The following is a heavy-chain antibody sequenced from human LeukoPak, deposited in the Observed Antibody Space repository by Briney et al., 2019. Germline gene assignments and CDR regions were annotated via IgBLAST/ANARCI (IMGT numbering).Heavy chain of an antibody. D-gene: IGHD1-26*01. J-gene: IGHJ4*02. CDR2: ISISSSTI. V-gene: IGHV3-48*04. CDR3: ARDVPLMGASKTRYFDY. Sequence: GGSLRLSCVGSAFSFSNYSMHWVRQAPGKGLEWVSYISISSSTIYYADSVKGRFTISRDNAKNSLYLQMSSLRAEDTAIYYCARDVPLMGASKTRYFDYWGQGTLVTVSS. CDR1: AFSFSNYS.